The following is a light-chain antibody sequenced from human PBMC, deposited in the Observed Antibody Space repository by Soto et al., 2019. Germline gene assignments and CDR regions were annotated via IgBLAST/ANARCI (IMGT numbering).Light chain of an antibody. Sequence: DIQMTQSPSTLSASVGDRVTITCRASQSISTWLAWYQQKPGKAPKVLIYKASRLESGVPSRFSGSGSGTEFTLTISSLQPDDFATYYCQQYNSYWTFGQGTKVEI. CDR3: QQYNSYWT. CDR2: KAS. J-gene: IGKJ1*01. CDR1: QSISTW. V-gene: IGKV1-5*03.